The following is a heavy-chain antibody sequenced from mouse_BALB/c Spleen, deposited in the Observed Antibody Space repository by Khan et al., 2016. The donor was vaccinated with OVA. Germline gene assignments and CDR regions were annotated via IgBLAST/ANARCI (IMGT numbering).Heavy chain of an antibody. CDR2: IYPGNINT. J-gene: IGHJ3*01. D-gene: IGHD2-1*01. CDR1: GYTFTDYY. CDR3: AREGYYGNYRAWFAY. Sequence: QVQLKQSGPELVKPGASVRISCKASGYTFTDYYINWMKQRPGQGLEWIGWIYPGNINTKYNEKFEDKATLTADKSSTTAYMQLSSLTSEDSAVYFWAREGYYGNYRAWFAYWGQGTLVTVSA. V-gene: IGHV1S56*01.